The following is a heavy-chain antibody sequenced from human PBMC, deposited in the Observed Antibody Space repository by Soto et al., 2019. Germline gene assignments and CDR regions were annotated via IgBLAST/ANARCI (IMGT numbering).Heavy chain of an antibody. V-gene: IGHV4-31*03. D-gene: IGHD2-21*02. CDR3: ARDAVVTPTRAGFDI. Sequence: SETLSLTCSVSGGSISSDDYYWSWIRQHPGKGLEWIGYIYHSGSTYYNPSLKSRITISVDTSENQCSLKLSSVTAADTAVYYCARDAVVTPTRAGFDIWGHGTMVTVSS. CDR1: GGSISSDDYY. J-gene: IGHJ3*02. CDR2: IYHSGST.